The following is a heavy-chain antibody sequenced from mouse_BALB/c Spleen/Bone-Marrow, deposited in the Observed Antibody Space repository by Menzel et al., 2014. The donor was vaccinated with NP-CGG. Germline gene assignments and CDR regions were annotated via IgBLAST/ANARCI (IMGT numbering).Heavy chain of an antibody. Sequence: QVQLQQPGAELVKPGASVKLSWKASGYTFTSYWMHWVKQRPGQGLEWIGEINPSNGRTNYNEKFKSKATLTVDKSSSTAYMQLSSLTSEDSAVYYCALYYYGSLDYWGQGTTLTVSS. CDR3: ALYYYGSLDY. D-gene: IGHD1-1*01. CDR1: GYTFTSYW. V-gene: IGHV1S81*02. CDR2: INPSNGRT. J-gene: IGHJ2*01.